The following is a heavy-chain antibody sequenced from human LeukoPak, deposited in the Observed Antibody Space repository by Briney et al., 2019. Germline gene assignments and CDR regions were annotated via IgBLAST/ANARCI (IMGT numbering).Heavy chain of an antibody. Sequence: GGSLRLSCAASGFTFSNFAMSWVRPAPGKGLEWVSTISATGGRTDYADSVKGRFTISRDNSKNTLSLQMNSLRAEDTAMYYCAQDPAGVVINWGQGSLVTVSS. V-gene: IGHV3-23*01. D-gene: IGHD3-3*01. CDR3: AQDPAGVVIN. CDR2: ISATGGRT. CDR1: GFTFSNFA. J-gene: IGHJ4*02.